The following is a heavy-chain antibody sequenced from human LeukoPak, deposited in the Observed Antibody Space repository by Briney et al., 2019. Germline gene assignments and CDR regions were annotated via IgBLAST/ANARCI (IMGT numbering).Heavy chain of an antibody. CDR3: ARAVYHIAAAEDY. CDR1: EYTFTSYD. V-gene: IGHV1-8*01. CDR2: MNPNSGNT. Sequence: ASVKVSCKASEYTFTSYDINWVRQATGQGLEWMGWMNPNSGNTGYAQKFQGRVTMTRNTSISTAYMELSSLRSEDTAVYYCARAVYHIAAAEDYWGQGTLVTVSS. J-gene: IGHJ4*02. D-gene: IGHD6-13*01.